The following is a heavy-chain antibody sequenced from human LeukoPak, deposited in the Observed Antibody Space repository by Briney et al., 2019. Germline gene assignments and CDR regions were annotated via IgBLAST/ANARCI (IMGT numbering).Heavy chain of an antibody. D-gene: IGHD4-17*01. J-gene: IGHJ3*02. V-gene: IGHV3-30*04. CDR3: ARDRGDGDAPDAFDI. CDR1: GFTFSSYA. Sequence: GGSLRLSCAASGFTFSSYAMHWVRQAPGKGLEGLAVISYDGSNKYYADSVKGRFTISRDNSKNTLYLQMNSLRAEDTAVYYCARDRGDGDAPDAFDIWGQGTMVTVSS. CDR2: ISYDGSNK.